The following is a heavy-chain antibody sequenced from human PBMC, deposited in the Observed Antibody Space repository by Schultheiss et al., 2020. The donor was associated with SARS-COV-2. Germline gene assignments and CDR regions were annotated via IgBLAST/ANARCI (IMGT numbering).Heavy chain of an antibody. CDR1: GFPFSIYA. Sequence: GGSLRLSCAATGFPFSIYAMHWVRQAPGKGLEWVGFIRSKAYGVTTDYAAPVKGRFTISRDDSKNTLYLQMNSLKTEDTAVYYCTTTAYGSGSYQYYYYGMDVWGQGTTVTVSS. CDR3: TTTAYGSGSYQYYYYGMDV. CDR2: IRSKAYGVTT. V-gene: IGHV3-15*01. J-gene: IGHJ6*02. D-gene: IGHD3-10*01.